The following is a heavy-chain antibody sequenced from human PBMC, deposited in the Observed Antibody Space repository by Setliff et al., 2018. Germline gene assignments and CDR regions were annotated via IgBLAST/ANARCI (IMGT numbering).Heavy chain of an antibody. CDR3: GSWSVVAAGTD. D-gene: IGHD2-15*01. CDR1: GFTFSNYW. Sequence: GGSLILSCAASGFTFSNYWMHWVRQAPGKGLVWVSRIDSDGSVTNYADSVRGRFIISRDNAKNTLYLQMNSLRDEDTAMYYCGSWSVVAAGTDWGQGTLVTSPQ. CDR2: IDSDGSVT. V-gene: IGHV3-74*01. J-gene: IGHJ4*02.